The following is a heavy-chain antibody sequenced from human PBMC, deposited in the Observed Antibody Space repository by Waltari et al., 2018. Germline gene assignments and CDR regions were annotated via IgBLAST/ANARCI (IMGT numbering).Heavy chain of an antibody. CDR2: IYYSGST. CDR1: GGSISSSSYY. J-gene: IGHJ4*02. D-gene: IGHD6-19*01. Sequence: QLQLQESGPGLVKPSETLSLTCTVSGGSISSSSYYWGWIRQPPGKGLEWIGSIYYSGSTYYNPSLKSRVTISVDTSKNQFSLKLSSVTAADTAVYYGARCSTAVAGPYYFDYWGQGTLVTVSS. CDR3: ARCSTAVAGPYYFDY. V-gene: IGHV4-39*01.